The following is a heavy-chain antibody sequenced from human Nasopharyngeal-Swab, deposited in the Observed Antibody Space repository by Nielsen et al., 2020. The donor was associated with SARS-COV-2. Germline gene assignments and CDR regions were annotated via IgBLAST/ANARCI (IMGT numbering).Heavy chain of an antibody. J-gene: IGHJ4*02. V-gene: IGHV3-30*03. D-gene: IGHD4-17*01. Sequence: GESLKISCAASGFTFSSYGMHWVRQAPGKGLEWVAFIAHDASNEYYGDSVKGRFTISRYSSKKHLYLQMDSLRGEGTAVYYCARDAPAHYGAFYWGRGTLVTVSS. CDR3: ARDAPAHYGAFY. CDR2: IAHDASNE. CDR1: GFTFSSYG.